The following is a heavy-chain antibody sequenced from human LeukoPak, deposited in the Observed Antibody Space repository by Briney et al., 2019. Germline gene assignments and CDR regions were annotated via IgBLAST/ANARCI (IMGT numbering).Heavy chain of an antibody. CDR1: GFTFSSYA. Sequence: GGSLRFSCAASGFTFSSYAMHWVRQAPGKGLEWVAVISYDGSNKYYADSVKGRFTISRDNSKNTLYLRMDSLTAEDTAVYYCANLGGDLYAFDYWGQGTLVTVSS. V-gene: IGHV3-30-3*01. CDR3: ANLGGDLYAFDY. J-gene: IGHJ4*02. CDR2: ISYDGSNK. D-gene: IGHD2-21*02.